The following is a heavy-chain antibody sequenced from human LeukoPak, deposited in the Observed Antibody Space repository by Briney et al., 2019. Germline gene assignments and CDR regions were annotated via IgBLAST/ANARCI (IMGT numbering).Heavy chain of an antibody. CDR1: GFTFSSYS. D-gene: IGHD5-18*01. V-gene: IGHV3-21*01. J-gene: IGHJ3*02. CDR3: AREAMVNAFDI. CDR2: ISSSSSYI. Sequence: PGGSLRLSCAASGFTFSSYSMNWVRQAPGKGLEWVSSISSSSSYIYHADSVKGRFTISRDNAKNSLYLQMNSLRAEDTAVYYCAREAMVNAFDIWGQGTMVTVSS.